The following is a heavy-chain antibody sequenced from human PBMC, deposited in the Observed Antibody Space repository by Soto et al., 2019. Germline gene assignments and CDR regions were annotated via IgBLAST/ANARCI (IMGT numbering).Heavy chain of an antibody. J-gene: IGHJ3*02. CDR2: FDPEDGET. CDR1: GYTLTELS. D-gene: IGHD3-22*01. V-gene: IGHV1-24*01. CDR3: ATLPYYYDSSGSKDAFDI. Sequence: ASVKVSCKVSGYTLTELSMHWVRQAPGKGLEWMGGFDPEDGETIYAQKFQGRVTMTEDTSTDTAYMELSSLRSEDTAVYYCATLPYYYDSSGSKDAFDIWGQGTMVTVSS.